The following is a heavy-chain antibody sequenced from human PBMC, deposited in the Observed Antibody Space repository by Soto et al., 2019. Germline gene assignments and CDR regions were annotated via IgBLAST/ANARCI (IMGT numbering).Heavy chain of an antibody. CDR2: IYYSGST. D-gene: IGHD3-10*01. J-gene: IGHJ4*02. Sequence: SATLFPPCPVSCGSIRSYYWFWIRQPPGKGLEWIGHIYYSGSTYYNPSLKSRAGISVDSSKSQVSLKLTSVTAADTAVYFCARILMNYYRLDYWGQGALVTVSS. V-gene: IGHV4-59*08. CDR1: CGSIRSYY. CDR3: ARILMNYYRLDY.